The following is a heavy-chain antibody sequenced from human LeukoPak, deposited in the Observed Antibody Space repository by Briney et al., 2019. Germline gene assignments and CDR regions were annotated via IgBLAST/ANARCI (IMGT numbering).Heavy chain of an antibody. CDR1: GGSLSLYY. CDR2: IFTSGIT. CDR3: ARESSGTYYNPLGYMDV. V-gene: IGHV4-4*07. J-gene: IGHJ6*03. Sequence: SETLSLTCTVSGGSLSLYYWNWIRQPAGKGLEWIGRIFTSGITNHNPSLKSRVTMSVDMSKSQFSLNLSSVTAADTAVYYCARESSGTYYNPLGYMDVWGKGTTVTVSS. D-gene: IGHD3-10*01.